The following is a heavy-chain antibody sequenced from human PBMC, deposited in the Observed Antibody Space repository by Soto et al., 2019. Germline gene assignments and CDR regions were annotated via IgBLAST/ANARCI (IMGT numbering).Heavy chain of an antibody. D-gene: IGHD3-10*01. CDR2: ISDSGVT. V-gene: IGHV4-59*01. CDR3: ATGAGDFSGPDSFDN. Sequence: QVQLQESGPRLVKSSETLSLVCSVSGDSIIRSFWGWIRQSPGKGLQYIGYISDSGVTDYDPSLKSRVTISVATSKNQFSLKLTSVTATDTAVYYRATGAGDFSGPDSFDNWGQGTMVTVSS. J-gene: IGHJ3*02. CDR1: GDSIIRSF.